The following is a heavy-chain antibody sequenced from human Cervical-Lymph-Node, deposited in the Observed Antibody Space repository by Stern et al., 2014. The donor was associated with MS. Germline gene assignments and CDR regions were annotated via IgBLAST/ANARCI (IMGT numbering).Heavy chain of an antibody. CDR3: ARSRVSVAGNYGY. CDR1: GYTFITYA. D-gene: IGHD6-19*01. Sequence: VQLVESGSELKKPGASVKVSCKASGYTFITYAMSWVRQAPGHVLEWMGWINTNTGNPTYAQGFTGRFVFSLDTSVSTAYLEISSLKAEDTAVYYCARSRVSVAGNYGYWGQGTLITVSS. CDR2: INTNTGNP. V-gene: IGHV7-4-1*02. J-gene: IGHJ4*02.